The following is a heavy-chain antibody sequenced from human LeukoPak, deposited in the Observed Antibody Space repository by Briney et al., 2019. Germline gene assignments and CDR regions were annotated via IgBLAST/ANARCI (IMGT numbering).Heavy chain of an antibody. D-gene: IGHD1-1*01. V-gene: IGHV3-21*01. CDR3: ARERTDQLLLDF. CDR2: ISYSGRDK. J-gene: IGHJ4*02. Sequence: GGSLRLSCAASGFTFSTYAMNWVRQEAGKGLEWVSSISYSGRDKFYADSVKGRFTISRDNAKNSLYLEMDNLRAEDTAVFYCARERTDQLLLDFWGQGALVTVSS. CDR1: GFTFSTYA.